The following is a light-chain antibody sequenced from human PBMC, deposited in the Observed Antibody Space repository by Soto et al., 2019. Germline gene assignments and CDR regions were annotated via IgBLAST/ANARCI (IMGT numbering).Light chain of an antibody. Sequence: SYELTQPPSVSVSPGQTVSITCSGDNLRDKYVSWYQKKPAQPPVLVIYQDTKRPSGIPERFSGSDSGNTATLTISGTQAMDEADYYCQTWDSGIAVFGGGTKLTVL. V-gene: IGLV3-1*01. CDR3: QTWDSGIAV. J-gene: IGLJ3*02. CDR2: QDT. CDR1: NLRDKY.